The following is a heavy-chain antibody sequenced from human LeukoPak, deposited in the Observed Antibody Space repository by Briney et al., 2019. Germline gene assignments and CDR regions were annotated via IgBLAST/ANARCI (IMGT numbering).Heavy chain of an antibody. CDR3: ARDKDRVRSSRTAPFDY. CDR2: ISSSTSYI. J-gene: IGHJ4*02. CDR1: GFTFSSYS. D-gene: IGHD6-13*01. Sequence: PGGSLRLSCVASGFTFSSYSMNWVRQAPGKGLEWVSSISSSTSYIYYADSVKGRFTISRDNAKNSLYLQMNSLRAEDTAVYYCARDKDRVRSSRTAPFDYWGQGTLVTVSS. V-gene: IGHV3-21*01.